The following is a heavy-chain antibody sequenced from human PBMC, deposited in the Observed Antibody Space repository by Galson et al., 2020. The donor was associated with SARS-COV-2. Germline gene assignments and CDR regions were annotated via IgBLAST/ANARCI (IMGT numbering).Heavy chain of an antibody. D-gene: IGHD1-26*01. CDR2: TYDSGST. V-gene: IGHV4-39*01. J-gene: IGHJ4*02. CDR3: ARHGRGELLFPFDY. Sequence: SETLSLTCTVSGGSISSSIYFWGWIRQPPGKALQWIGTTYDSGSTYYDPSLKSRLTISVDTSKNQFSRKLSPVTAADTAVYYCARHGRGELLFPFDYWGQGILVTVSS. CDR1: GGSISSSIYF.